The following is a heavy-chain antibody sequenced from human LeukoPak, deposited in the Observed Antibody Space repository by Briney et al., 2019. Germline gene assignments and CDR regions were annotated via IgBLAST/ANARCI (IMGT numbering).Heavy chain of an antibody. J-gene: IGHJ5*02. CDR1: APSFSTSW. D-gene: IGHD2-15*01. CDR3: ARDKSQGSRFDP. V-gene: IGHV3-7*05. Sequence: RGRCPRLSWAAVAPSFSTSWIRSVSQAPGKGLELVANINQDGSEKYYVDSVKGRFTISRDNAKNSLYLQMNSLIAEDTAVYYCARDKSQGSRFDPWGQGTLVTVSS. CDR2: INQDGSEK.